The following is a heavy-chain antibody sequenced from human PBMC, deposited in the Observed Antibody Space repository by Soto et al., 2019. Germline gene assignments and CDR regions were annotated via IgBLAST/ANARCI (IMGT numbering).Heavy chain of an antibody. CDR3: AKYGSGSYYIYWYFDL. J-gene: IGHJ2*01. V-gene: IGHV3-23*01. D-gene: IGHD3-10*01. Sequence: GGSLRLSCAASGFTFSSYWMSWVRQAPGKGLEWVSAISGSGGSTYYADSVKGRFTISRDNSKNTLYLQMNSLRAEDTAVYYCAKYGSGSYYIYWYFDLWGRGTLVTVSS. CDR1: GFTFSSYW. CDR2: ISGSGGST.